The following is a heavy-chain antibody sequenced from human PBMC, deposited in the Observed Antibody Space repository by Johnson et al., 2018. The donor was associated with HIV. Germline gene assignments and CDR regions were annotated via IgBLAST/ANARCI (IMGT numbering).Heavy chain of an antibody. CDR1: GFTFSNYG. Sequence: QVQLVESGGGVVQPGRSLRLSCTASGFTFSNYGMHWVRQAPGKGPEWVAVISLDGRNKYYADSVKCLSTISRDNSNNTLFLQMNSLRADDTGVYYCAKDMRLGELYPDASDIWGQGTLVTVSS. CDR3: AKDMRLGELYPDASDI. V-gene: IGHV3-30*18. CDR2: ISLDGRNK. J-gene: IGHJ3*02. D-gene: IGHD3-16*01.